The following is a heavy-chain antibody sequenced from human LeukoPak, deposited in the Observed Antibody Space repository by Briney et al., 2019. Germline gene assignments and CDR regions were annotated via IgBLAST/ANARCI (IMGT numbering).Heavy chain of an antibody. D-gene: IGHD1-26*01. CDR3: ARDYLVGAPLDS. Sequence: SETLSLTYTVSGVSITNYYWAWIRQPAGKGLEWIGRMYISGSTNYNPSLKSRVSISIDKTKNQFSLKLRSVTAADTAVYYCARDYLVGAPLDSWGQGTLVTVSS. V-gene: IGHV4-4*07. J-gene: IGHJ4*02. CDR1: GVSITNYY. CDR2: MYISGST.